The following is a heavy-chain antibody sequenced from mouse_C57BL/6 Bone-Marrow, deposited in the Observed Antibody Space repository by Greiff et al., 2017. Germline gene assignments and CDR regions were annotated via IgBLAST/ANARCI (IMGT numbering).Heavy chain of an antibody. J-gene: IGHJ1*03. CDR3: AKEGGRWRWYVDV. Sequence: QVQLKQSGAELVTPGASVKLSCKASGYTFTSYWMHWVKQRPGQGLEWIGYINPSSGYTTYNQKFKDKATLTADKSSSTAYMQLSSLTYEDSAVYCCAKEGGRWRWYVDVWGTGTTVTVSA. D-gene: IGHD2-3*01. CDR2: INPSSGYT. CDR1: GYTFTSYW. V-gene: IGHV1-7*01.